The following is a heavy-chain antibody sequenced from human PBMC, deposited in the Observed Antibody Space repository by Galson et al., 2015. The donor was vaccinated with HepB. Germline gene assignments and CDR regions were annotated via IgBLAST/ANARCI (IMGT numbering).Heavy chain of an antibody. Sequence: LRLSCAASGFTFRSYWMSWIRQPAGKGLEWIGRVYTSGSTNYNPSLKSRVTMSVDTSKNQFSLKLSSVTAADTAVYYCARGGYSKNWFDPWGQGTLVTVSS. CDR2: VYTSGST. CDR3: ARGGYSKNWFDP. V-gene: IGHV4-4*07. D-gene: IGHD4-11*01. J-gene: IGHJ5*02. CDR1: GFTFRSYW.